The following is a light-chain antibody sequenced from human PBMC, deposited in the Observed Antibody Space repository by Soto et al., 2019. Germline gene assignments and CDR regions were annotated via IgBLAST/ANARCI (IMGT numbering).Light chain of an antibody. CDR1: SSNIGNNY. J-gene: IGLJ2*01. V-gene: IGLV1-51*01. CDR3: ATWDTSLSAGV. CDR2: DNN. Sequence: QSVLTQPPSVSAAPGQKVTISCSGSSSNIGNNYVSWYQQLPGTAPKLLIYDNNKRPSGIPDRFSGSKSGTSATSATLGITGLQTGDEDNYYCATWDTSLSAGVFGGGTKLTVL.